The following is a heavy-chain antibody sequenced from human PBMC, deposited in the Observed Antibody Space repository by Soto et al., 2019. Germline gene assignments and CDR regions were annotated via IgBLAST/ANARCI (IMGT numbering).Heavy chain of an antibody. CDR1: GGSFSGYY. D-gene: IGHD6-6*01. CDR3: ARGRPAGYSSSPRQGFDP. CDR2: INHSGST. Sequence: SETLSLTCAVYGGSFSGYYWSWIRQPPGKGLEWIGEINHSGSTNYNPSLKSRVTISVDTSKNQFSLKLSSVTAADTAVYYYARGRPAGYSSSPRQGFDPWGQGTLVTVSS. V-gene: IGHV4-34*01. J-gene: IGHJ5*02.